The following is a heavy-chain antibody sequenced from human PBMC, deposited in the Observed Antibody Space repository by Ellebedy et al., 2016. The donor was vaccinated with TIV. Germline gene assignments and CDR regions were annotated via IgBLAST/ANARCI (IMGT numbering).Heavy chain of an antibody. CDR3: ARSTRIGTTGAYFDY. V-gene: IGHV3-23*01. Sequence: GESLKISCAASGFTFSSYAMSWVRQAPGKGLEWVSAISGSGGSTYYADSVKGRFTISRDNPKNTLYLQMNSLRAEDTALYYCARSTRIGTTGAYFDYWGQGTLVTVSS. CDR2: ISGSGGST. CDR1: GFTFSSYA. J-gene: IGHJ4*02. D-gene: IGHD1-1*01.